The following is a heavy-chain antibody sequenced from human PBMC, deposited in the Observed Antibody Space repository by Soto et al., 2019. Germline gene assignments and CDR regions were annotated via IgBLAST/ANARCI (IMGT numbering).Heavy chain of an antibody. CDR1: GSTFSNYW. CDR2: IKKDGSDK. D-gene: IGHD5-18*01. Sequence: PGGSLRLSCAASGSTFSNYWMSWVRQAPGKGLEWVANIKKDGSDKNYVDSVEGRFSTFRDNAKNSLYLQMYGLRAEDTAVYYCARDLGTALVGFDYGMDVWGQGTTVTVSS. CDR3: ARDLGTALVGFDYGMDV. V-gene: IGHV3-7*01. J-gene: IGHJ6*02.